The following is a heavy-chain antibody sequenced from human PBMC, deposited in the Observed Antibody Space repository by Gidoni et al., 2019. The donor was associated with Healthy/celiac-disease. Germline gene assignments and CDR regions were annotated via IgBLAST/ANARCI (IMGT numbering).Heavy chain of an antibody. CDR2: IWYDVSNK. Sequence: QVQLLESGGGVVQPGRSLRLSCAASGFTFSSYGMHWVRQAPGKGLAGVAVIWYDVSNKYYADSVKGRFTISRDNSKNTLYLQMNSLRAEDTAVYYCARDRGGSLDAFDIWGQGTKVTVSS. CDR3: ARDRGGSLDAFDI. V-gene: IGHV3-33*01. D-gene: IGHD3-16*01. J-gene: IGHJ3*02. CDR1: GFTFSSYG.